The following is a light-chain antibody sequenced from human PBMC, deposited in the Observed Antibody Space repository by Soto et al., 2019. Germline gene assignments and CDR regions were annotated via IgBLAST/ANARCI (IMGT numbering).Light chain of an antibody. Sequence: DIQMTQSPSSLSASVGDRVTITCQASQDISNYLNWYQQKPGKAPKLLIYDASNLETGVPSRFSGSGSGTDFTLTISSLQPEDFATYYCQQYDNLPITFGQGTRLEIK. V-gene: IGKV1-33*01. CDR3: QQYDNLPIT. CDR2: DAS. CDR1: QDISNY. J-gene: IGKJ5*01.